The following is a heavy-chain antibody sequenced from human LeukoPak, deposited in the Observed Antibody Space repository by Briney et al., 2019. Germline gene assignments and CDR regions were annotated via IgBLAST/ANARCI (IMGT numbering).Heavy chain of an antibody. J-gene: IGHJ5*02. D-gene: IGHD3-10*01. CDR2: IYPGDSDT. CDR1: GYSFTSYW. Sequence: GESLKISGKGSGYSFTSYWIGWVRQMSGKGLEWMGIIYPGDSDTRYSPSFQGQVTISADKSISTAYLQWSSLKASDTAMYYCARRLWFGDPGPAWFDPWGQGTLVTVSS. CDR3: ARRLWFGDPGPAWFDP. V-gene: IGHV5-51*01.